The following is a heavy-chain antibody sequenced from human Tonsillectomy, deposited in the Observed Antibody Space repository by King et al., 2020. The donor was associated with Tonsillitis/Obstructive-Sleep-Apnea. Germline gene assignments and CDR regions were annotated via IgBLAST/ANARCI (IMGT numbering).Heavy chain of an antibody. J-gene: IGHJ3*02. V-gene: IGHV3-7*02. CDR2: RKKDGSEN. CDR1: GFTFSSYW. CDR3: AKLLRQQLVFDAFDI. Sequence: VQLVESGGGLVQPGGSLRLSCEASGFTFSSYWMSWVRQAQGKGLERVANRKKDGSENNYGESVKGRFTSSRDNAKNSLYLQMNSLRAEDTAVYYCAKLLRQQLVFDAFDIWGQGTMVTVSS. D-gene: IGHD6-13*01.